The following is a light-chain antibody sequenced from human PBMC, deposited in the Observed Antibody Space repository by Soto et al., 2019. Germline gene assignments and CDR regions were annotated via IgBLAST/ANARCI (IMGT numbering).Light chain of an antibody. Sequence: DVKMSQSPSSLSASVGDRVTITCRASQSISSFLNWYQQKPGKAPKLLIYDASSLQSGVPPRFSGSGSGTEFTLTIRSLQPDDIATYYCQQYSSYSAWTFGEGTKVDIK. CDR1: QSISSF. CDR2: DAS. CDR3: QQYSSYSAWT. J-gene: IGKJ1*01. V-gene: IGKV1-5*01.